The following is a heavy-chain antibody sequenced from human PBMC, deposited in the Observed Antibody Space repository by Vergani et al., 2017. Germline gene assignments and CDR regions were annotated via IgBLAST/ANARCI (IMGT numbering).Heavy chain of an antibody. V-gene: IGHV1-2*02. D-gene: IGHD5-12*01. Sequence: VQLVQSGAEVKKPGASVKVSCKASGYTFTGYYMHWVRQAPGQGLEWMGWINPNSGGTNYAQKFQGRVTMTRDTSISTAYMELSRLRSDDTAVYYCARGNIVATIFVLLPFDCWGQGTLVTVSS. CDR3: ARGNIVATIFVLLPFDC. CDR1: GYTFTGYY. J-gene: IGHJ4*02. CDR2: INPNSGGT.